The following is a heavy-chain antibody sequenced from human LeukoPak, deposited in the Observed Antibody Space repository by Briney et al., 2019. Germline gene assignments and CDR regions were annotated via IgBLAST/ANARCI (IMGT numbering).Heavy chain of an antibody. J-gene: IGHJ4*02. CDR3: ARVFVYSSSWRPYAFDY. CDR2: INPNSGGT. D-gene: IGHD6-13*01. V-gene: IGHV1-2*02. Sequence: GASVKVSCKSSGYAFTGYYMHWVRQAPGQGLEWMGWINPNSGGTNYAQKFQGRVTMTRDTSISTAYMELSRLRSDDTAVYYCARVFVYSSSWRPYAFDYWGQGTLVTVSS. CDR1: GYAFTGYY.